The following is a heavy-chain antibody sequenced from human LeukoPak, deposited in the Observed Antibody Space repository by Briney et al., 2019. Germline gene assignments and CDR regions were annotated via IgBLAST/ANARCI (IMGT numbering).Heavy chain of an antibody. D-gene: IGHD3-16*02. CDR1: GGSFSGYY. V-gene: IGHV4-34*01. J-gene: IGHJ6*03. CDR3: ARGGGDYDYVWGSYRLGYYYYYMDV. Sequence: SETLSLTCAVYGGSFSGYYWSWIRQPPGKGLEWIGEINHSGSTNYNPSLKSRVTISVDTSKNQFSLKLSSVTAADTAVYYCARGGGDYDYVWGSYRLGYYYYYMDVWGKGTTGTVSS. CDR2: INHSGST.